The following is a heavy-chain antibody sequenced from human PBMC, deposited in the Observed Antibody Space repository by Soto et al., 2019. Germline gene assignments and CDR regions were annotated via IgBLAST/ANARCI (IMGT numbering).Heavy chain of an antibody. V-gene: IGHV4-31*03. CDR3: ARDGYSSSSNWFEP. CDR1: GGSISSGGYN. D-gene: IGHD6-13*01. J-gene: IGHJ5*02. Sequence: SETLSLTCTVSGGSISSGGYNWSWIRQHPGKGLEWIGYINYSRCTCYNPSLKSRVTISVDTYKNQFSLKLSSVTAADTAVYYCARDGYSSSSNWFEPWGQGTLVPVSS. CDR2: INYSRCT.